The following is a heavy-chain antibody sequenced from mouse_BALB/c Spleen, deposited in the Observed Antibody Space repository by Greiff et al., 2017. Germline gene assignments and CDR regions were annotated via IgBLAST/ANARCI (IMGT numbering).Heavy chain of an antibody. CDR1: GYTFTSYW. V-gene: IGHV1S22*01. CDR3: TREGNAY. Sequence: LQQPGSELVRPGPSVKLSCKASGYTFTSYWMHWVKQRPGQGLEWIGNIYPGSGSTNYDEKFKSKATLTVDTSSSTAYMQLSILTSEDSAVYYCTREGNAYWGQGTTLTVSS. J-gene: IGHJ2*01. D-gene: IGHD2-1*01. CDR2: IYPGSGST.